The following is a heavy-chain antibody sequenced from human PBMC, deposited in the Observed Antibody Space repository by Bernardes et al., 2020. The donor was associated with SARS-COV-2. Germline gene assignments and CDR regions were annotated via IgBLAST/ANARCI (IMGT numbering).Heavy chain of an antibody. CDR3: AKVGYSSSWWFDY. V-gene: IGHV3-9*01. CDR2: ISWNSGSI. CDR1: GFTFDDYA. D-gene: IGHD6-13*01. J-gene: IGHJ4*02. Sequence: SLRLSCAASGFTFDDYAMHWVRQAPGKGLEWVSGISWNSGSIGYADSVKGRFTISRDNAKNSLYLQMNSLRAEDTALYYCAKVGYSSSWWFDYWGQGTLVTVSS.